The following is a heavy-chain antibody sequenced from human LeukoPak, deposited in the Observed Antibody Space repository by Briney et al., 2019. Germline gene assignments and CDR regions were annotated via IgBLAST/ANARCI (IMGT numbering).Heavy chain of an antibody. Sequence: PGGSLRLSCAAPGFTFSSYAMSWVRQAPGKGLEWVSAISGSGGSTYYADSVKGRFTISRDNSKNTLYLQMNSLRAEDTAVYYCARRITVTTRNYYMDVWGEGTTVTVSS. J-gene: IGHJ6*03. D-gene: IGHD4-17*01. CDR3: ARRITVTTRNYYMDV. CDR1: GFTFSSYA. CDR2: ISGSGGST. V-gene: IGHV3-23*01.